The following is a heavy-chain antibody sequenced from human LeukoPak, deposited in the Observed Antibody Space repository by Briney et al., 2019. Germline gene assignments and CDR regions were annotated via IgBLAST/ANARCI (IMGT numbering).Heavy chain of an antibody. CDR3: ARRAAGYCSGGSCYRWFDP. Sequence: ASVKVSCKASGYTFTSCDINWVRQATGQGLEWMGWMNPNSGNTGYAQKFQGRVTMTRNTSISTAYMELSSLRSEDTAVYYCARRAAGYCSGGSCYRWFDPWGQGTLVTVSS. CDR2: MNPNSGNT. D-gene: IGHD2-15*01. CDR1: GYTFTSCD. J-gene: IGHJ5*02. V-gene: IGHV1-8*01.